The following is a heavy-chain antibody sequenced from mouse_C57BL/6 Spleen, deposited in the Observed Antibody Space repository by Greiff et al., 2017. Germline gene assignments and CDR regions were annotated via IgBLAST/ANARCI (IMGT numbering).Heavy chain of an antibody. CDR3: ARGGGGTYAMDY. D-gene: IGHD4-1*01. CDR2: ISSGGSYT. CDR1: GFTFSSYG. Sequence: EVKLMESGGDLVKPGGSLKLSCAASGFTFSSYGMSWVRQTPDKRLEWVATISSGGSYTYYPDSVKGRFTISRDNAKNTLYLQMSSLKSEDTAMYYWARGGGGTYAMDYWGQGTSVTVSS. J-gene: IGHJ4*01. V-gene: IGHV5-6*02.